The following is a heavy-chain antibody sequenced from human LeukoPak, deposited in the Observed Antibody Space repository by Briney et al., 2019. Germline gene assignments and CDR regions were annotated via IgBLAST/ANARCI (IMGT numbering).Heavy chain of an antibody. Sequence: SETLSLTCTVSGGSISSYYWSWSRQPTGQGLEWTGRIYTTGSTNYNPSLKSRVTISLDTSKNQFSLKLTSVTAADTAVYYCATGGCSSTSCLYWFDPWGQGTLVTVSS. V-gene: IGHV4-4*07. CDR3: ATGGCSSTSCLYWFDP. J-gene: IGHJ5*02. CDR1: GGSISSYY. CDR2: IYTTGST. D-gene: IGHD2-2*01.